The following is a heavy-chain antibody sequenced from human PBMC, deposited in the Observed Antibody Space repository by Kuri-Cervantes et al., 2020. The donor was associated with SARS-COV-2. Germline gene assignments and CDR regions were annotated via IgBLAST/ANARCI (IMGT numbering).Heavy chain of an antibody. CDR1: GFTFSDYY. Sequence: GESLKISCAASGFTFSDYYMSWIRQAPGKGLEWVSYISSSSSYTNYADSVKGRFTISRDNAKNSLYLQMNSLRAEDTAVYYCARRYCSSTSCYGDYWGQGTLVTVSS. V-gene: IGHV3-11*03. D-gene: IGHD2-2*01. J-gene: IGHJ4*02. CDR3: ARRYCSSTSCYGDY. CDR2: ISSSSSYT.